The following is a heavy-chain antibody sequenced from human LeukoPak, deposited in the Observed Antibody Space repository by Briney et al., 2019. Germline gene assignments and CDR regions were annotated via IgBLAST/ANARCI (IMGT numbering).Heavy chain of an antibody. J-gene: IGHJ4*01. CDR3: ARDYVYALDD. V-gene: IGHV3-48*01. CDR2: ISGSGNAK. Sequence: GGSLRLSCAASGFSFSSYSMNWVRQAPGKGLEWVSYISGSGNAKHYTDSVKGRFTISRDNAKNALYLQMNSLRAEDTAVYFCARDYVYALDDWGKGTLVTVSS. CDR1: GFSFSSYS. D-gene: IGHD2/OR15-2a*01.